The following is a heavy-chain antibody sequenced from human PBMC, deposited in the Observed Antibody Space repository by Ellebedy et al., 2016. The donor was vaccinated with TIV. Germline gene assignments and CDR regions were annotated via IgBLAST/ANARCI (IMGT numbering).Heavy chain of an antibody. Sequence: MPSETLSLTCAVSGGSFSGYYWSWIRQPPGKGLEWIGEINHSGSTNYNPSLKSRVTVSVDTSKNQFSLKLSSVTAADTAVYYCARSIAVAGTEFDYWGQGTLVTVSS. CDR2: INHSGST. D-gene: IGHD6-19*01. CDR3: ARSIAVAGTEFDY. J-gene: IGHJ4*02. CDR1: GGSFSGYY. V-gene: IGHV4-34*01.